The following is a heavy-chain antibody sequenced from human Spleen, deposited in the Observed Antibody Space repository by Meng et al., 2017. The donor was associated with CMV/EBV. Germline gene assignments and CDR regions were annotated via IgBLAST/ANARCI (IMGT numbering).Heavy chain of an antibody. CDR1: GYSFIDYW. Sequence: GESLKISCKGSGYSFIDYWIGWVRQMPGQGLQWMGIIYPRDSDTRYSPSFQGQITISTDKSTSTAYLQWSSLKASDSAMYYCVKLLHVYNHDYWGQGTLVTVSS. V-gene: IGHV5-51*01. CDR2: IYPRDSDT. CDR3: VKLLHVYNHDY. D-gene: IGHD5-24*01. J-gene: IGHJ4*02.